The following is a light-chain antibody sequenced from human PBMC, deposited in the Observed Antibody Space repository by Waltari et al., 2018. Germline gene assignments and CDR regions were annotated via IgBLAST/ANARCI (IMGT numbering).Light chain of an antibody. V-gene: IGKV1-13*02. Sequence: IQLTQSPSSLSASVGERVTTTCRASKGISSALAWYQQQLGKAPKLLIYHASSLESGVPSRFSGSGSATDFTLTISSLQPEDFATYYCQQFNSYLPMTFGPGTKVDIK. CDR2: HAS. CDR1: KGISSA. J-gene: IGKJ3*01. CDR3: QQFNSYLPMT.